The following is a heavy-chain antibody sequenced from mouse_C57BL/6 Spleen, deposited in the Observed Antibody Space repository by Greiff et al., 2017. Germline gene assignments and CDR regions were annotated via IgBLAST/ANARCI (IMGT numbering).Heavy chain of an antibody. CDR3: GRGGYYDPKYFDY. D-gene: IGHD2-4*01. V-gene: IGHV5-4*03. CDR1: GFTFSSYA. CDR2: ISDGGSYT. J-gene: IGHJ2*01. Sequence: DVKLVESGGGLVKPGGSLKLSCAASGFTFSSYAMSWVRQTPEKRLEWVATISDGGSYTYYPDNVKGRFTISRDNAKNNLYLQMSHLKSEDTAMYYCGRGGYYDPKYFDYWGQGTTLTVSS.